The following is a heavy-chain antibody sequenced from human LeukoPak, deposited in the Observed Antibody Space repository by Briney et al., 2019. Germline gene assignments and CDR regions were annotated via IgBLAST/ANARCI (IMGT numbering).Heavy chain of an antibody. CDR3: ARSVLGYSYGLHIDY. CDR1: GGSISSYY. CDR2: ILYRGST. Sequence: SETLSLTCTVPGGSISSYYWSWIRQPPGKGLEWIGYILYRGSTNYNPSLKSRVTISVDTSKTQSSLKLSSLTAADTAVYYCARSVLGYSYGLHIDYWGQGTLVTVSS. V-gene: IGHV4-59*01. J-gene: IGHJ4*02. D-gene: IGHD5-18*01.